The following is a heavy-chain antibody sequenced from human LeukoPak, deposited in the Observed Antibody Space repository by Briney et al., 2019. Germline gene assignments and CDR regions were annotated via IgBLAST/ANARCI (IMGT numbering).Heavy chain of an antibody. CDR3: ARDRSGSSSPGGGYFDY. CDR1: GFTFSSYG. Sequence: GGSLRLSCAASGFTFSSYGMHWVRQAPGKGLEWVAVIWSDGSNKYYADSVRGRFTISRDNSKNTLYLQMNSLRAEDTAVYYCARDRSGSSSPGGGYFDYWGQGTLVTVSS. J-gene: IGHJ4*02. V-gene: IGHV3-33*01. CDR2: IWSDGSNK. D-gene: IGHD6-13*01.